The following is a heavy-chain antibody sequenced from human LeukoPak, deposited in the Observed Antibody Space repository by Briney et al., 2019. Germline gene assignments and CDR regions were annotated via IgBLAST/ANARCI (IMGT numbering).Heavy chain of an antibody. J-gene: IGHJ4*02. CDR2: IWYDGRNK. V-gene: IGHV3-33*01. D-gene: IGHD3-10*01. Sequence: GGSLRLSCAASGFTFSSYGMHWVRQAPGKGLEWVAVIWYDGRNKYYADSVKGRFTISRDNSKNTLYLQMNSLRAEDTAVYYCARDWEPYGSVDYWGQGTLVTVSS. CDR1: GFTFSSYG. CDR3: ARDWEPYGSVDY.